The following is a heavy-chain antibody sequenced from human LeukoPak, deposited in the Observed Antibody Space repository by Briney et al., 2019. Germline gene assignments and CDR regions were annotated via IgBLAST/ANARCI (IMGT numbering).Heavy chain of an antibody. Sequence: WASVKVSCKASGGTFSSYAISWVRQAPGQGLEWMGGIIPIFGTANYAQKLQGRVTMTTDTSTSTAYMELRSLRSDDTAVYYCARCVSSGYYFNYYYYMDVWGKGTTVTVSS. D-gene: IGHD3-22*01. J-gene: IGHJ6*03. V-gene: IGHV1-69*05. CDR1: GGTFSSYA. CDR3: ARCVSSGYYFNYYYYMDV. CDR2: IIPIFGTA.